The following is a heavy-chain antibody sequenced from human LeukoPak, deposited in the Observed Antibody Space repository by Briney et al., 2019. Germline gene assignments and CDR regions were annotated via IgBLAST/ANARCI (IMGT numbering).Heavy chain of an antibody. CDR1: GYTLTSYG. CDR2: ISGYNGNT. J-gene: IGHJ6*03. Sequence: ASVKVSCKASGYTLTSYGISWVRQAPGQGLEWMGWISGYNGNTNYPQKLQGRVTMTTDTSTSTAYMELRSLRSDDTAVYYCAKVEFWSGYSSYYYMDVWGKGTTVTVSS. D-gene: IGHD3-3*01. V-gene: IGHV1-18*01. CDR3: AKVEFWSGYSSYYYMDV.